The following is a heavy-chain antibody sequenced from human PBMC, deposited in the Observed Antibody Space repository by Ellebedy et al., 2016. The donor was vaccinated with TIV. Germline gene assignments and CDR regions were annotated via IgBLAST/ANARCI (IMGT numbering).Heavy chain of an antibody. V-gene: IGHV4-4*07. CDR3: ASAGSYSGGSHFDY. J-gene: IGHJ4*02. CDR1: GGSISGYY. Sequence: MPSETLSLTCNVSGGSISGYYWSWIRQPAGGGLDWIGRIYSSGSTNYNPSLKSRVTMSVDTSKNQLSRTLSSVTAADTAVYYCASAGSYSGGSHFDYWGQGALVTVSS. CDR2: IYSSGST. D-gene: IGHD1-26*01.